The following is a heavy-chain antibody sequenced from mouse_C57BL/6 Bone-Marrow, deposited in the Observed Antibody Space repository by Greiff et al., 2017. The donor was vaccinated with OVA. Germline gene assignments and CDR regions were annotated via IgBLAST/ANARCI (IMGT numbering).Heavy chain of an antibody. Sequence: VQLKESVAELVRPGASVKLSCTASGFTIKNTYMHWVKQRPEQGLEWIGRIDPANGTTKYAPNFPGKDTITADTYSNTAYMQLSSLTSEDTAIYYCARWYYGSSIAMDYWGQGTSVTVSA. V-gene: IGHV14-3*01. D-gene: IGHD1-1*01. CDR1: GFTIKNTY. J-gene: IGHJ4*01. CDR3: ARWYYGSSIAMDY. CDR2: IDPANGTT.